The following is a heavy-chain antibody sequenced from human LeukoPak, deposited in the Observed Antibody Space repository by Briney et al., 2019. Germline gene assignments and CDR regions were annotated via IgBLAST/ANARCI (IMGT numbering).Heavy chain of an antibody. D-gene: IGHD5-12*01. CDR1: GFTVSSNY. CDR3: ARESFRYSGYDPTGY. CDR2: IYSGGST. Sequence: GGSLRLSCAASGFTVSSNYMSWVRQAPGKGLEWVSVIYSGGSTYYADSVKGRFTISRDNSENTLYLQMNSLRAEDTAVYYCARESFRYSGYDPTGYWGQGTLVTVSS. J-gene: IGHJ4*02. V-gene: IGHV3-66*01.